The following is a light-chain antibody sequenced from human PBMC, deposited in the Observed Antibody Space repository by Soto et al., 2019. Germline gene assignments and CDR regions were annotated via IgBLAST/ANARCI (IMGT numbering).Light chain of an antibody. CDR1: QSVGSNS. CDR3: QQYGSSPPLT. CDR2: GAS. Sequence: VLTQSPGTLSLSPGERATLSCRASQSVGSNSLAWYQQKPGQAPRILIYGASTRATGISDRFSGSGSGKDLTLTISRLEHEEFAVYYCQQYGSSPPLTFGGGTKVEIK. V-gene: IGKV3-20*01. J-gene: IGKJ4*01.